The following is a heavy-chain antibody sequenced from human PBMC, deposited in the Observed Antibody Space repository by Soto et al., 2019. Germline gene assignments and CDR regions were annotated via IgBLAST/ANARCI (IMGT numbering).Heavy chain of an antibody. CDR1: GDSVSSNTAS. D-gene: IGHD5-12*01. CDR2: TYFRSKWYN. CDR3: AKGDNLGPKTGYAFDP. J-gene: IGHJ5*02. V-gene: IGHV6-1*01. Sequence: SQTLSLTCALSGDSVSSNTASWNWIRQSPSRGLEWPGSTYFRSKWYNDYAVSVKSRIIINPDTSNNQFSLQLNSVTPEETAVYFCAKGDNLGPKTGYAFDPWGQGIMVTVSS.